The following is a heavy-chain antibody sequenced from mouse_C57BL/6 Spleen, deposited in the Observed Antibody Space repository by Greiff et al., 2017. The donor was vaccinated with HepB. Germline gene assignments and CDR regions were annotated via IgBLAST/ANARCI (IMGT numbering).Heavy chain of an antibody. D-gene: IGHD1-1*01. V-gene: IGHV1-50*01. CDR1: GYTFTSYW. Sequence: VQLQQPGAELVKPGASVKLSCKASGYTFTSYWMQWVKQRPGQGLEWIGEIDPSDSYTNYNQKFKGKATLTVDTSSSTAYMQLSSLTSEDSAVYYCARTRSSSWYFDVWGTGTTVTVSS. J-gene: IGHJ1*03. CDR2: IDPSDSYT. CDR3: ARTRSSSWYFDV.